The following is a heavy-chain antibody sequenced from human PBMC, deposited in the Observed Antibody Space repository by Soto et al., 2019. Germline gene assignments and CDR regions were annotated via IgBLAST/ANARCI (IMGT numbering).Heavy chain of an antibody. D-gene: IGHD6-6*01. CDR2: ISYDGSNK. J-gene: IGHJ4*02. CDR1: GFTFSSYG. Sequence: GGSLRLSCAASGFTFSSYGMHWVRQAPGKGLEWVAVISYDGSNKYYADSVKGRFTISRDNSKNTLYLQMNSLRAEDKAVYYCAKDFHDYIRVSIAARPFGYWGQGTLVTVSS. CDR3: AKDFHDYIRVSIAARPFGY. V-gene: IGHV3-30*18.